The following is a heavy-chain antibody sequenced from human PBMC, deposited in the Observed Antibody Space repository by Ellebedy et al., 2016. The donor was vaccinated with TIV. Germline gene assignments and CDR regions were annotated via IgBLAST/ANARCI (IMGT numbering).Heavy chain of an antibody. CDR1: GGSLRGYY. Sequence: MPGGSLRLSCAVSGGSLRGYYWSWIRQPPGKGLEWIGKINPRGVINYDPSLKCRVTISADTSKNKVSLRRSSVSAADTAIYVCATGLGGLHLGFDPWGQGTLVTVSS. J-gene: IGHJ5*02. D-gene: IGHD4-11*01. V-gene: IGHV4-34*01. CDR3: ATGLGGLHLGFDP. CDR2: INPRGVI.